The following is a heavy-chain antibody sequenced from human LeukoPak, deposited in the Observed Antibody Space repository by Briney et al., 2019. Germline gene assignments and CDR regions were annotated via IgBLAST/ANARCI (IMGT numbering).Heavy chain of an antibody. CDR2: IYSGGST. Sequence: GGSLRLSCAASGFTVSSNYMSWVRQAPGKGLEWVSVIYSGGSTYYADSVKGRFTTSRDNSKNTLYLQMNSLRAEDTAVYYCARSTFGPSGYYNYYYMDVWGKGTTVTVSS. CDR1: GFTVSSNY. D-gene: IGHD1-26*01. J-gene: IGHJ6*03. V-gene: IGHV3-66*02. CDR3: ARSTFGPSGYYNYYYMDV.